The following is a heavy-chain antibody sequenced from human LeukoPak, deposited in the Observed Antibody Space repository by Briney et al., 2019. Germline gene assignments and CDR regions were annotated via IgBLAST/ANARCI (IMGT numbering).Heavy chain of an antibody. D-gene: IGHD3-10*01. V-gene: IGHV4-34*01. CDR3: ASTMVRGYYYYYMDV. J-gene: IGHJ6*03. Sequence: SETLSLTCAVYGGSFSGYYWSWIRQPPGKGLEWIGEINHSGSTNYNPSLKSRVTISVDTSKNQFSLKLSSVTAADTAVYYCASTMVRGYYYYYMDVWGKGTTVTISS. CDR1: GGSFSGYY. CDR2: INHSGST.